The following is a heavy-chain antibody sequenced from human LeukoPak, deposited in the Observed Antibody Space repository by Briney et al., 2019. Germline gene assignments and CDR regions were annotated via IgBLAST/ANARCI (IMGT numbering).Heavy chain of an antibody. Sequence: GGSLRLSCAASGFTFSNAWMSWVRQAPGKGLEWVGRIKSKTDGGTSDFAAPVKGRFTISRDDSKNTLYLQINSLKTEDTAVYYCTTFNAVTKGLDFWGQGTLVTVS. D-gene: IGHD4-17*01. V-gene: IGHV3-15*01. CDR3: TTFNAVTKGLDF. J-gene: IGHJ4*02. CDR2: IKSKTDGGTS. CDR1: GFTFSNAW.